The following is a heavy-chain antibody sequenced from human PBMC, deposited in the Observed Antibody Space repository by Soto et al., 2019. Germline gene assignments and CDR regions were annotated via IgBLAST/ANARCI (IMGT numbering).Heavy chain of an antibody. Sequence: GGSLRLSCAASGFTFSSYAMHWVRQAPGKGLEWVAVISYDGSNKYYADSVKGRFTISRDNSKNTLYLQMNSLRAEDTAMYYCARAGYCSSTSCYTFDWFDPWGQGTLVTVSS. V-gene: IGHV3-30-3*01. CDR1: GFTFSSYA. J-gene: IGHJ5*02. CDR3: ARAGYCSSTSCYTFDWFDP. CDR2: ISYDGSNK. D-gene: IGHD2-2*02.